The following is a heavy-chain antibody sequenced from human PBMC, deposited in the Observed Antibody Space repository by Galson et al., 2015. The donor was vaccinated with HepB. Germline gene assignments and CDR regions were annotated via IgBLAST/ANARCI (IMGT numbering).Heavy chain of an antibody. D-gene: IGHD2-2*01. CDR1: GFTFSSYG. CDR2: IWFDGSNK. V-gene: IGHV3-33*08. CDR3: ARGQYRSSDSCYASYYYYGLDV. J-gene: IGHJ6*02. Sequence: SLRLSCAASGFTFSSYGMHWVRQAPGKGLEWVAVIWFDGSNKYYGDSVKGRFTISRDNSKNTLYLQMNSLRADDTAVYYCARGQYRSSDSCYASYYYYGLDVWGQGTTVTVSS.